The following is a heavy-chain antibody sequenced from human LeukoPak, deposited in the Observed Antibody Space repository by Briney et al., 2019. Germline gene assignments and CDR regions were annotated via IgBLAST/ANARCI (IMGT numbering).Heavy chain of an antibody. D-gene: IGHD3-22*01. CDR1: GASISSSSSY. CDR2: IYSRGNT. Sequence: SETLSLTCTVSGASISSSSSYWGWIRQPPGKGLEWLGNIYSRGNTYYKPSLRSRVTISIDTSKNQFSLRLTSVTAADTAVYYCASRLRGLLLGEYHYFDYWGQGTLVTVSS. J-gene: IGHJ4*02. V-gene: IGHV4-39*07. CDR3: ASRLRGLLLGEYHYFDY.